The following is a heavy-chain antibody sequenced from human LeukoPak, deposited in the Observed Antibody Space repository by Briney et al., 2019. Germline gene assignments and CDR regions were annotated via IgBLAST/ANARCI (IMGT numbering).Heavy chain of an antibody. Sequence: PSVTLSLTCTVSGGSISRYYWSWLRQPPGKGLEGIGYIYYSGSTNYNPSLKSRVTISVDTSKNQFSLTLRSVIAADTALYYCARADSMALFDSCGQGTLVTVSS. CDR1: GGSISRYY. V-gene: IGHV4-59*07. J-gene: IGHJ4*02. CDR2: IYYSGST. CDR3: ARADSMALFDS. D-gene: IGHD2/OR15-2a*01.